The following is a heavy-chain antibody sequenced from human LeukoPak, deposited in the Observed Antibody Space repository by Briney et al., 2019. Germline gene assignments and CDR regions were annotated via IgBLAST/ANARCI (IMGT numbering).Heavy chain of an antibody. CDR2: IYYSGST. Sequence: SSETLSLTCTVSGGSISSYYWSWIRQPPGKGLEWIGYIYYSGSTNYNPSLKSRVTISVDTSKNQFSLKLSSVTAADTAVYYCARGLYDFWSGPPVNYYYMDVWGKGTTVTVSS. V-gene: IGHV4-59*01. D-gene: IGHD3-3*01. CDR3: ARGLYDFWSGPPVNYYYMDV. CDR1: GGSISSYY. J-gene: IGHJ6*03.